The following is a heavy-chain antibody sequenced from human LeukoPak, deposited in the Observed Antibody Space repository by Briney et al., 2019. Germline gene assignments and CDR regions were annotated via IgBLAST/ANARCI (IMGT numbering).Heavy chain of an antibody. D-gene: IGHD3-10*01. CDR2: MNPNSGNT. CDR1: GYTFTSYD. J-gene: IGHJ4*02. V-gene: IGHV1-8*01. CDR3: ARAMVRGVKFLGY. Sequence: ASVKVSCKASGYTFTSYDIHWVRQATGQGLEWMGWMNPNSGNTGYAQKFQGRVTMTRNTSISTAYMELSSLRSEDTAVYYCARAMVRGVKFLGYWGQGTLVTVSS.